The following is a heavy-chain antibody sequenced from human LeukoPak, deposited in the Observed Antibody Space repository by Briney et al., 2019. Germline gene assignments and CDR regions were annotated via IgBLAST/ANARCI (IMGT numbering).Heavy chain of an antibody. CDR3: ARHRDSSGSRFDY. CDR2: FYHSGTT. V-gene: IGHV4-38-2*02. J-gene: IGHJ4*02. Sequence: PSETLSLTCTVSGFSISSGYYWGWIRQPPGKGLEWIGSFYHSGTTYYNPSLKSRVTISVDSSKNQFSLRLSSVTAADTAVYYCARHRDSSGSRFDYWGQGTLVTVSS. CDR1: GFSISSGYY. D-gene: IGHD3-22*01.